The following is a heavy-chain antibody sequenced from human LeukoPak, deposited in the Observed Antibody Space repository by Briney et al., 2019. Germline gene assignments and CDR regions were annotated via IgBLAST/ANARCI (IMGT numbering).Heavy chain of an antibody. Sequence: SETLSLTCAVYGGSFSGYYWSWIRQPPGKGLEWLGEINYSGSTNYNPSLKSRVTISLDTSKKQFSLKLTSVTAADTAVYYCARGRFDYYDSSGYYRPREYYSYYYYMDVWGKGTTVTISS. J-gene: IGHJ6*03. D-gene: IGHD3-22*01. CDR3: ARGRFDYYDSSGYYRPREYYSYYYYMDV. CDR1: GGSFSGYY. V-gene: IGHV4-34*01. CDR2: INYSGST.